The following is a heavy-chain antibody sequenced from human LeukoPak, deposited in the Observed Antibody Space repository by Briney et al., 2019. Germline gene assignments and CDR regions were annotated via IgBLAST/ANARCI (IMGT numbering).Heavy chain of an antibody. CDR2: ISGSGGST. J-gene: IGHJ6*02. CDR3: AKGAGVVNTLYYYYGMDV. D-gene: IGHD3-3*01. Sequence: GGSLRLSCAASGFTFSSYAMSWVRQAPGKGLEWVSAISGSGGSTYYADSVKGRFTISRDNSKNTLYLQMNSLRAEDTAVYYCAKGAGVVNTLYYYYGMDVWGQGTTVTVSS. V-gene: IGHV3-23*01. CDR1: GFTFSSYA.